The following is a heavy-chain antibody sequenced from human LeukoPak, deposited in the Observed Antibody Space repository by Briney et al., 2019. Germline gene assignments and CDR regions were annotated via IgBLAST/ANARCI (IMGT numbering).Heavy chain of an antibody. J-gene: IGHJ4*02. Sequence: SVKVSCKASGGTFSSYAISWVQQAPGQGLEWMGGILPIFRMTNYAEKFQGRVTITADESTTTAYLELNSLRSEDTAVYYCAICSSTWSGDRPDSWGQGSLVTVSS. V-gene: IGHV1-69*13. CDR3: AICSSTWSGDRPDS. CDR1: GGTFSSYA. CDR2: ILPIFRMT. D-gene: IGHD2-2*01.